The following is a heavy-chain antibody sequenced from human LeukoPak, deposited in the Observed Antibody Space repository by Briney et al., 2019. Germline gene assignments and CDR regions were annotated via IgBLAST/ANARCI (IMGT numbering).Heavy chain of an antibody. CDR3: TLYNY. CDR1: GYSFTNQD. J-gene: IGHJ4*02. Sequence: ASVKVSCKTSGYSFTNQDMHWVRQAPGQSLEWMGCINPGNGDTKYSQEFQGRVTITRDTSATTAYMELSSLRSDDMAVYYCTLYNYWGQGTLVTVSS. CDR2: INPGNGDT. V-gene: IGHV1-3*03. D-gene: IGHD2-2*02.